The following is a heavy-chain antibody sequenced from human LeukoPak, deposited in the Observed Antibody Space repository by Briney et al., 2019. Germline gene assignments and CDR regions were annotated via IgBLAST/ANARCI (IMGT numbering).Heavy chain of an antibody. V-gene: IGHV1-69*04. D-gene: IGHD3-10*01. CDR2: IIPILGIA. CDR1: GGTFSSYA. CDR3: ASLDESGVRGVLWGFDP. J-gene: IGHJ5*02. Sequence: SVKVSCKASGGTFSSYAISWVRQAPGQGLEWMGRIIPILGIANYAQKFQGRVTITADKSTSTAYMELSSLRSEDTAVYYCASLDESGVRGVLWGFDPWGQGTLVTVSS.